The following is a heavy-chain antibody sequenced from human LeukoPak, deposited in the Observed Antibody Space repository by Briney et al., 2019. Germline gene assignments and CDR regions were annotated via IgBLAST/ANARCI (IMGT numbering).Heavy chain of an antibody. V-gene: IGHV4-31*03. D-gene: IGHD1-1*01. Sequence: SETMSLTCTVSGGSISSGGYSWSWIRQHTGKGLEWIGYIYYSGSTYYNPSLKSRVTISVDTSKNQFSLKLSSVTAADTAVYYCARYDSYYFDYWGQGTLDTVSS. J-gene: IGHJ4*02. CDR1: GGSISSGGYS. CDR3: ARYDSYYFDY. CDR2: IYYSGST.